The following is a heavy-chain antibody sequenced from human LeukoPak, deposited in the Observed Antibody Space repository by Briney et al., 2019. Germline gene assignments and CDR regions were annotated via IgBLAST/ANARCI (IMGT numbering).Heavy chain of an antibody. D-gene: IGHD5-24*01. CDR3: ATDHSMANTAWWFDP. CDR2: INPSGTGT. V-gene: IGHV1-46*01. CDR1: GYTITNNY. J-gene: IGHJ5*02. Sequence: RASVKVSCKASGYTITNNYMHWVRQAPGQGLEWMGVINPSGTGTSYAQKFQGRITMSRDTSTSTVHMELSSLRSEDTAFYYCATDHSMANTAWWFDPWGQGTLVTVSS.